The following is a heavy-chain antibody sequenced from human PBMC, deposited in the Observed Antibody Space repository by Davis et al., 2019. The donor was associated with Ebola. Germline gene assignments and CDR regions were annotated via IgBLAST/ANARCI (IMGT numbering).Heavy chain of an antibody. CDR1: GGSISNYY. CDR2: IYYSGST. Sequence: ETLSLTCTVSGGSISNYYWSWIRQPPGKGLEWIGYIYYSGSTNYNPSLKSRVTISVDTSKNQFSLKLSSVTAADTAVYYCARGPHSSGWYGLDVWGQGTTVTVSS. J-gene: IGHJ6*02. D-gene: IGHD6-19*01. V-gene: IGHV4-59*01. CDR3: ARGPHSSGWYGLDV.